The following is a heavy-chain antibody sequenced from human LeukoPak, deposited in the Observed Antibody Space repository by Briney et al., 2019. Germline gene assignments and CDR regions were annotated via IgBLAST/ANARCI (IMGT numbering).Heavy chain of an antibody. V-gene: IGHV4-59*01. CDR1: GGSISSYY. CDR3: AKNYDSNGYWDY. CDR2: IYYSGST. D-gene: IGHD3-22*01. J-gene: IGHJ4*02. Sequence: ASETLSLTCTVSGGSISSYYWSWIRQPPGKGLEWLGYIYYSGSTNYNPSLKSRVTITVDTSKNQFSLKLSSVAAADTAVYYCAKNYDSNGYWDYWGQGTLVTVSS.